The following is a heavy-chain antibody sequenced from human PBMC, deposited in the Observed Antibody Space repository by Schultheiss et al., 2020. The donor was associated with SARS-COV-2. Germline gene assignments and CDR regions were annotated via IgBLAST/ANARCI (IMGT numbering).Heavy chain of an antibody. CDR3: AKDLGYCSGGSCYATWYDY. J-gene: IGHJ4*02. CDR1: GFTFSDYY. D-gene: IGHD2-15*01. CDR2: ISGSGGST. V-gene: IGHV3-23*01. Sequence: GGSLRLSCAASGFTFSDYYMSWVRQAPGKGLEWVSAISGSGGSTYYADSVKGRFTISRDNSKNTLYLQMNSLRAEDTAVYYCAKDLGYCSGGSCYATWYDYWGQGTLVTVSS.